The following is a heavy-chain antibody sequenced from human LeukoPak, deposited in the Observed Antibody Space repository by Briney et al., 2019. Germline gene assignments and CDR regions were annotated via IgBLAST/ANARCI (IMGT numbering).Heavy chain of an antibody. CDR3: VRGDSREL. D-gene: IGHD3-22*01. V-gene: IGHV3-21*01. J-gene: IGHJ4*02. CDR2: IGRTSVDK. CDR1: GFTFNTYT. Sequence: PGGSLRLSCAASGFTFNTYTMNWVRQAPGKGLEWISSIGRTSVDKYYADSVGGRFTISRDNAKNSLYVQMNSLRAEDTAVYYCVRGDSRELWGQGTLVTVSS.